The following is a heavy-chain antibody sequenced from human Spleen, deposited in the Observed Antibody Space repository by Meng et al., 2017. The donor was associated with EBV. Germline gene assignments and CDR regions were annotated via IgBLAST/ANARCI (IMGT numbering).Heavy chain of an antibody. CDR3: ARRWLQPSSRNSYFDY. V-gene: IGHV4-34*02. Sequence: QVQFQQWGAGLLKPSETLSLPCIVYGGSFSGYYWSWIRQPPGKGLEWIGDIYHSGNTNYNPSLKSRVTISIDMSNNQFSLNLTSVTAADTAVYYCARRWLQPSSRNSYFDYWGRGSLVTVSS. D-gene: IGHD5-24*01. CDR2: IYHSGNT. J-gene: IGHJ4*02. CDR1: GGSFSGYY.